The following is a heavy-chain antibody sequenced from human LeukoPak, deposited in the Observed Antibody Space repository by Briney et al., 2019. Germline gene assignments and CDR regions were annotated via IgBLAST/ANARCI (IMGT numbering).Heavy chain of an antibody. CDR3: AKAPEYQYYFDY. V-gene: IGHV3-53*01. CDR1: GFTVSSNY. D-gene: IGHD2-2*01. CDR2: IYSGGST. J-gene: IGHJ4*02. Sequence: TGGSLRLSCAASGFTVSSNYMSWVRQAPGKGLEWVSVIYSGGSTYYADSVKGRFTISRDNSKNTLYLQMNSLRAEDTAVYYCAKAPEYQYYFDYWGQGTLVTASS.